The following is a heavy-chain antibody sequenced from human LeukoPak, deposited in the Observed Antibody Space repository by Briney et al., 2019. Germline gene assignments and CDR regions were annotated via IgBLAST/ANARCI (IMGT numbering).Heavy chain of an antibody. J-gene: IGHJ4*02. CDR1: GGTFSSYA. Sequence: GASVKVSCKASGGTFSSYAISWVRQAPGQGLEWMRRIIPIFGIANYAQKFQGRVTITADKSTSTAYMELSSLRSEDTAVYYCARREDGFDYWGQGTLVTVSS. CDR3: ARREDGFDY. V-gene: IGHV1-69*04. CDR2: IIPIFGIA.